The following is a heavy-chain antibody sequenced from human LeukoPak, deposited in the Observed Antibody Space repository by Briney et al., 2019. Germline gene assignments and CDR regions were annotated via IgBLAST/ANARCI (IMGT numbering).Heavy chain of an antibody. CDR2: IYYSGST. CDR1: GGSISSYY. J-gene: IGHJ3*02. CDR3: ARETLQGNAFDI. D-gene: IGHD5-24*01. Sequence: PSETLSLXCTVSGGSISSYYWRWIRQPPGKGLEWIGYIYYSGSTNYNPSLKSRVTISVDTSKNQFSLKLSSVTAADTAVYYCARETLQGNAFDIWGQGTMVTVSS. V-gene: IGHV4-59*01.